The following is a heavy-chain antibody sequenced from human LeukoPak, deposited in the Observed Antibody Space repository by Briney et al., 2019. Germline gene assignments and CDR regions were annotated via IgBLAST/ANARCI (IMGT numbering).Heavy chain of an antibody. D-gene: IGHD2/OR15-2a*01. CDR3: ARVSRGVNICDS. CDR1: GYTFTSFD. J-gene: IGHJ4*02. V-gene: IGHV1-18*01. Sequence: ASVKVSCKASGYTFTSFDISWVRQAPGQGLEWMGWISVYNGDTNYAQKLQDRVTMTTNTSTSTAYMELRSLRSDDTAVYYCARVSRGVNICDSWGQGTLVTVSS. CDR2: ISVYNGDT.